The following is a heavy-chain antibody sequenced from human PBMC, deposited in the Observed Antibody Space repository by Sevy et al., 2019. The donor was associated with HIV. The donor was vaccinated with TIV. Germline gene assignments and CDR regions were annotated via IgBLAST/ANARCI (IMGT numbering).Heavy chain of an antibody. CDR1: GGSISSYY. J-gene: IGHJ6*02. V-gene: IGHV4-59*01. Sequence: SETLSLTCTVSGGSISSYYWSWIRQPPGKGLEWIGYIYYSGSTNYNPSLTSRVTISVDTSKNQFSLKLSSVTAADTAVYYCARIRRAYSGYDPGRDGYNYNYYYYYGMDVWGQGTTVTVSS. CDR2: IYYSGST. D-gene: IGHD5-12*01. CDR3: ARIRRAYSGYDPGRDGYNYNYYYYYGMDV.